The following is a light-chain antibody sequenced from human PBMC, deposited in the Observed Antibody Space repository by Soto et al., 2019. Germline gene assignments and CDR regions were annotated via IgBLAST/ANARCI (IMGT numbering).Light chain of an antibody. V-gene: IGKV4-1*01. J-gene: IGKJ1*01. CDR3: QQYYGTPRT. CDR2: WAS. Sequence: EIVMTQSPDSLAVSLGERATINCKSSETILYTSNNKNFLAWYQQKAGQPPKLLIYWASTREMGVPDRFSGSASGTEFTLTINTPQAEDVAVYYCQQYYGTPRTFGQGTKVEVK. CDR1: ETILYTSNNKNF.